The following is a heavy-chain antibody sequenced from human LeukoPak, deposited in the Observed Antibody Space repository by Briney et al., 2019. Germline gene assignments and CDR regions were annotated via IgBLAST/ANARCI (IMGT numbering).Heavy chain of an antibody. Sequence: MTGGSLRLSCAASGFTFSSYTMNWVRQAPGKGLEWVSSISSRGSYIYYADPVTGRFTISRDNAKNSLYLQMNSLRVEDAAVYYCARGVGGGSDYWGQGTLVTVSS. CDR1: GFTFSSYT. J-gene: IGHJ4*02. CDR2: ISSRGSYI. D-gene: IGHD1-26*01. CDR3: ARGVGGGSDY. V-gene: IGHV3-21*01.